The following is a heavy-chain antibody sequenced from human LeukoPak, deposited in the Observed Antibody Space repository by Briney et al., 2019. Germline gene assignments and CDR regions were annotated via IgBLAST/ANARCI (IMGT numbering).Heavy chain of an antibody. D-gene: IGHD4-23*01. CDR3: ARAYPGGNEAFDT. J-gene: IGHJ3*02. V-gene: IGHV4-4*02. CDR1: GGSVTSTNW. Sequence: SETLSLTCDVSGGSVTSTNWWTWVRQPPGKGLEWIGEVHLDGRTNYNPSLKSRLIMSVDLPENHISLKLTSVTAADTAVYYCARAYPGGNEAFDTWGQGTMVTVSS. CDR2: VHLDGRT.